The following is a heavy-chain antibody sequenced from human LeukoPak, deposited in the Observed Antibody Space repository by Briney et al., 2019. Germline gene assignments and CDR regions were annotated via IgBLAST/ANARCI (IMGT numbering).Heavy chain of an antibody. CDR3: GRDANWAVNDY. Sequence: GGSLRLSCAASGFTFTNYWMHWVRQAPGKGLVWVSRINIDGTVINYEDAVKGRFTISRDNVENTLYLQMNSLRADDTAVYYSGRDANWAVNDYWGQGTLVTV. J-gene: IGHJ4*02. D-gene: IGHD3-16*01. CDR2: INIDGTVI. V-gene: IGHV3-74*01. CDR1: GFTFTNYW.